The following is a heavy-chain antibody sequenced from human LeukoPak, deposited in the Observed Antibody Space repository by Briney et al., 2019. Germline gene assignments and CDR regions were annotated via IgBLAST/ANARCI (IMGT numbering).Heavy chain of an antibody. CDR2: ISGSGGST. CDR1: GFTFSSYA. V-gene: IGHV3-23*01. J-gene: IGHJ6*02. Sequence: PGGSLRLSCAASGFTFSSYAMSWVRQAPGKGLEWVSAISGSGGSTYYADSVKGRFTISRDNSKHTLYLQMNSLRAEDTAVYYCASPYGGNSDYYYYYYGMDVWGQGTTVTVSS. CDR3: ASPYGGNSDYYYYYYGMDV. D-gene: IGHD4-23*01.